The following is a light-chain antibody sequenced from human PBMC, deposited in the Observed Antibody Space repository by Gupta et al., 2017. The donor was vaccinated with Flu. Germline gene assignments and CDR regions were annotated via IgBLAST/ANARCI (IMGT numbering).Light chain of an antibody. Sequence: DIVLPQSPGTLALSPGERATLSCRASQSVSSSYLAWYQQKPGQAPRLLIYGASSRDTGIPDRFSGSGSGTDFTLTISRLEPEDLAVYYCQQYGSTPRLTFGRGTKVEIK. CDR2: GAS. V-gene: IGKV3-20*01. CDR1: QSVSSSY. CDR3: QQYGSTPRLT. J-gene: IGKJ4*01.